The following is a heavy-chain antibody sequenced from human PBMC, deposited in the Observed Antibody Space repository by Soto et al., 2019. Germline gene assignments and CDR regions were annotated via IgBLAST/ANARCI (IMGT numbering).Heavy chain of an antibody. Sequence: SETLSLTCAVSGGSISSSNWWSWVRQAPGKGLEWIGEIYHSGSTNYNPSLKSRVTISVDKSKNQFSLKLSSVTAADTAVYYCARVSGSYYYGMDVWGQGTTVTAP. V-gene: IGHV4-4*02. CDR3: ARVSGSYYYGMDV. D-gene: IGHD1-26*01. CDR2: IYHSGST. CDR1: GGSISSSNW. J-gene: IGHJ6*02.